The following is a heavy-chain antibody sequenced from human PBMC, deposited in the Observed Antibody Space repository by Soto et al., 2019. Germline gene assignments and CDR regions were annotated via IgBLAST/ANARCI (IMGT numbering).Heavy chain of an antibody. J-gene: IGHJ4*02. CDR2: IYPGDSDS. D-gene: IGHD3-16*01. Sequence: GDSLKISCKASGYSFTNYWIGWVRQMPGKGLEWMGIIYPGDSDSRYSPSFQGQVTISVDKSISTAYLQWSSLKASDTAIYYCAGRRGGGFEYWGQGTPVTVSS. CDR1: GYSFTNYW. CDR3: AGRRGGGFEY. V-gene: IGHV5-51*01.